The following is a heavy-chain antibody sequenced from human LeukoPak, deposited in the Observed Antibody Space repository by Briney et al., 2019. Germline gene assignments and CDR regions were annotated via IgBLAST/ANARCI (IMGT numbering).Heavy chain of an antibody. CDR2: LYAGGST. J-gene: IGHJ5*02. V-gene: IGHV3-66*01. CDR3: VRGNGNVGGRLDP. CDR1: GFTMSGIH. D-gene: IGHD1-1*01. Sequence: GGSLRLSCTASGFTMSGIHMNWVRQAPGKGLDWVSGLYAGGSTYYAGSVTGRFTISRDDSKNTLYLQMTGLRVDDTAIYYCVRGNGNVGGRLDPWGQGAWVVVSS.